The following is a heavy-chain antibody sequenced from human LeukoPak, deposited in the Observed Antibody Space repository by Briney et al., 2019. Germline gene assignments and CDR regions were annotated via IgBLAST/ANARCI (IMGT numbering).Heavy chain of an antibody. CDR1: GFTFSNYA. V-gene: IGHV3-23*01. J-gene: IGHJ4*02. D-gene: IGHD2-2*01. CDR2: ISDSGDKT. CDR3: AKDGGGYCNNSSC. Sequence: GGSLRLSCAASGFTFSNYAMSWVRQAPGKGLECVSAISDSGDKTDYADSVRGRFTIYRDNSKDTLYLQMNSLGAADTAVYYCAKDGGGYCNNSSCWGQGTLVAVSS.